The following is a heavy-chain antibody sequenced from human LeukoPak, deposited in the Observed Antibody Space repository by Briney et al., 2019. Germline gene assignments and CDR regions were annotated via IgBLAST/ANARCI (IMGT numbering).Heavy chain of an antibody. CDR3: AGGGGWY. CDR1: GSSFSSYG. D-gene: IGHD2-15*01. V-gene: IGHV3-33*01. J-gene: IGHJ4*02. Sequence: GGSLRLSCAASGSSFSSYGMHWVRQAPGKGLEWVAVIWNDGNNKYYADSVKGRFTISRDNSKNTLFLQMNSLRAEDTALYYCAGGGGWYWGQGTLVTVSS. CDR2: IWNDGNNK.